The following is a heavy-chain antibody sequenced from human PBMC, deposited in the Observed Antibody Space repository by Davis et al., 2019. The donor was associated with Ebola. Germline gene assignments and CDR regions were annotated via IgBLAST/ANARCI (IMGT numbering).Heavy chain of an antibody. CDR3: ARGQWLDQIEYFQH. CDR2: ISHDGSKK. CDR1: GFTFSNYA. D-gene: IGHD6-19*01. Sequence: GESLKISCVVSGFTFSNYAMHWVRQAPGKGLEWVAVISHDGSKKYYGDSVKGRFTISRDNSKNTLYLQMDSLRVDDTALYYCARGQWLDQIEYFQHWGQGTLVTVSS. J-gene: IGHJ1*01. V-gene: IGHV3-30*04.